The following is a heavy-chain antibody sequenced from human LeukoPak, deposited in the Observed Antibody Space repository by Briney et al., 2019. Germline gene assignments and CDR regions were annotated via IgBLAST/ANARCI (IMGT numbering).Heavy chain of an antibody. V-gene: IGHV3-30*04. CDR3: ARDPLPGYYDSSGYSDY. CDR2: ISYDGSNK. CDR1: GFTFSSYA. J-gene: IGHJ4*02. Sequence: GGSLRLSCAASGFTFSSYAMHWVRQAPGKGLEWVAVISYDGSNKYYADSVKGRFTISRDNSKNTLYLQMNSLRAEDTAVYYCARDPLPGYYDSSGYSDYWGQGTLVTVSS. D-gene: IGHD3-22*01.